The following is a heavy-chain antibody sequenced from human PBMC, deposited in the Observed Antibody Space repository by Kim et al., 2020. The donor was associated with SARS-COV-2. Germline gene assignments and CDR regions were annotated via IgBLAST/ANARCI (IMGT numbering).Heavy chain of an antibody. CDR3: VRNMHSNYGPFAY. V-gene: IGHV3-11*06. Sequence: YGDSVKAPFTISRDNAKNSLFLQMNNLRPEDTAVYYCVRNMHSNYGPFAYWGQGTLVTVPS. J-gene: IGHJ4*02. D-gene: IGHD4-4*01.